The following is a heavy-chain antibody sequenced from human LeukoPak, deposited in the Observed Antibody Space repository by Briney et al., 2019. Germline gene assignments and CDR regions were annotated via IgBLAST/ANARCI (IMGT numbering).Heavy chain of an antibody. J-gene: IGHJ3*02. V-gene: IGHV3-23*01. CDR3: AKDRKHAAAGTITMIVVVIRPMDAFDI. CDR2: ISGSGGST. Sequence: GGSLRLSCAASGFTFSSYAMSWVRQVPGKGLEWVSAISGSGGSTYYADSVKGRFTISRDNSKNTLYLQMNSLRAEDTAVYYCAKDRKHAAAGTITMIVVVIRPMDAFDIWGQGTMVTVSS. D-gene: IGHD3-22*01. CDR1: GFTFSSYA.